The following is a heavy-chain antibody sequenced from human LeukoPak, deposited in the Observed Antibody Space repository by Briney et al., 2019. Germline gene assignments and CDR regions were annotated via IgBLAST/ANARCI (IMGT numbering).Heavy chain of an antibody. J-gene: IGHJ3*02. Sequence: PGGSLRLSCAASGFTFSSYVMSWVRQAPGQGLEWVSIISDSGGTTYYADSVKGRFTISRDNSKNTLYLQLNSLRADDTAVYFCAKREVPMVGNRAFDKWGQGTMVTVSA. D-gene: IGHD3-10*01. CDR1: GFTFSSYV. CDR2: ISDSGGTT. V-gene: IGHV3-23*01. CDR3: AKREVPMVGNRAFDK.